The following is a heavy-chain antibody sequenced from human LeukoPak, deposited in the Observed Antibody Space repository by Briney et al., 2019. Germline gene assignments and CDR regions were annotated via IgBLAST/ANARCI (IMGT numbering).Heavy chain of an antibody. D-gene: IGHD2-8*01. Sequence: ASVKVSCKASGYTFTGYYMHWARQAPGQGLEWMGIINPSGGSTSYAQKFQGRVTMTEDTSTDTAYMELSSLRSEDTAVYYCVGATKGPFDYWGQGTLVTVSS. CDR1: GYTFTGYY. V-gene: IGHV1-46*01. CDR2: INPSGGST. CDR3: VGATKGPFDY. J-gene: IGHJ4*02.